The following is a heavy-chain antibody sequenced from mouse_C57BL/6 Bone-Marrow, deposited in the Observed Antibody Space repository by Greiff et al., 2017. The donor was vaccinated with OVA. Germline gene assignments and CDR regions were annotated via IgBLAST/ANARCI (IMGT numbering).Heavy chain of an antibody. Sequence: VQLQQSGAELVRPGSSVKMSCKTSGYTFTSYGINWVKQRPGQGLEWIGYICIGNGYTEYNEKFKGKATLTSDTSSSTAYMQLSSLTSEDSAIYYCARKGYLDVWGTGTTVTVSS. CDR1: GYTFTSYG. CDR2: ICIGNGYT. CDR3: ARKGYLDV. V-gene: IGHV1-58*01. J-gene: IGHJ1*03.